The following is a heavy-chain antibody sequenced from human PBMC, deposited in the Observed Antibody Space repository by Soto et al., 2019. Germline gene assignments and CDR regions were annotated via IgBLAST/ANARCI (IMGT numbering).Heavy chain of an antibody. CDR2: IYYSGST. CDR1: GASISSDY. Sequence: PSETLSLTCAVPGASISSDYWSWIRQPPGKGLEWIGYIYYSGSTNYNPSLKSRVTISVDTSKNQFSLKLSSVTAADTALYYCARTYGRNFDYWGQGTLVTVSS. V-gene: IGHV4-59*01. CDR3: ARTYGRNFDY. J-gene: IGHJ4*02. D-gene: IGHD3-10*01.